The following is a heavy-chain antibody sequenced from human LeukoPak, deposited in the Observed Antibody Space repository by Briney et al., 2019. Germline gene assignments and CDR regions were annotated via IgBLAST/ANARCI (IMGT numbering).Heavy chain of an antibody. D-gene: IGHD3-3*01. J-gene: IGHJ4*02. CDR3: ARHGSGYYFFDY. Sequence: SETLSLTCTVSGGSIRSFYWSWIRQPPGKGLEWIGYIFYSGSTNYNPSLKSRVTISVDTSNNQFSLKLSSVTAADTAVYYCARHGSGYYFFDYWGQGTLVTVSS. V-gene: IGHV4-59*08. CDR1: GGSIRSFY. CDR2: IFYSGST.